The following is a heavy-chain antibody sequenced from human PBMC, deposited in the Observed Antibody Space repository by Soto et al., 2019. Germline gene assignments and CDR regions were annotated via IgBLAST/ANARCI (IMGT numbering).Heavy chain of an antibody. J-gene: IGHJ4*02. D-gene: IGHD3-10*01. CDR3: ARAMVRGVLDY. Sequence: QVQLQESGPGLVKPSQTLSLTCTVSGGSISNADYYWGWIRQHPGKGLEWIGYIYYSGGTYYNPSLESRVTMSVDTSKNQFSLKLNSVTAADTAVYYCARAMVRGVLDYWGQGTLVTVSS. V-gene: IGHV4-31*03. CDR1: GGSISNADYY. CDR2: IYYSGGT.